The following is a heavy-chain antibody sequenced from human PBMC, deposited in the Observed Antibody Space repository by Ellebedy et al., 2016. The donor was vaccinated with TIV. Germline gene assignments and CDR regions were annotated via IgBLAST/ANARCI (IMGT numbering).Heavy chain of an antibody. CDR2: MNEDGSVK. D-gene: IGHD5-24*01. V-gene: IGHV3-7*03. CDR1: GFTFSNYW. CDR3: AASPRVEAL. Sequence: GGSLRLXCAASGFTFSNYWMNWVRQAPGKGLELVANMNEDGSVKYYVDSVKGRFTISRDNAKDSLYLQMNSLRADDTAVYYCAASPRVEALWGQGTLVTVSS. J-gene: IGHJ4*02.